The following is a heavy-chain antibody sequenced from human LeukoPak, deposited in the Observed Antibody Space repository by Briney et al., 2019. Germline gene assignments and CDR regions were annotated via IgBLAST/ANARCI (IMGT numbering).Heavy chain of an antibody. J-gene: IGHJ6*03. V-gene: IGHV4-39*07. CDR1: GGSISSSSYY. D-gene: IGHD5-18*01. CDR3: ARTTEGGYSYGYFYYYYMDV. Sequence: PSETLSLTCTVSGGSISSSSYYWGWIRQPPGKGLEWIGSIYYSGSTYYNPSLKSRVTISVDTSKNQFSLKLSSVSAADTAVYYCARTTEGGYSYGYFYYYYMDVWGKGTTVTISS. CDR2: IYYSGST.